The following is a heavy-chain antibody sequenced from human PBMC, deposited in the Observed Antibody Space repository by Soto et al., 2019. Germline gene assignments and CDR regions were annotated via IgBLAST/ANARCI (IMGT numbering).Heavy chain of an antibody. Sequence: SETLSLTCTVSGGSISSYYWSWIRQPPGKGLEWIGYIYYSGSTNYNPSLKSRVTISVDTSKNQFSLKLSSVTAADTAVYYCARSPLRAGSSHHYMDVWGKGTTVTVSS. D-gene: IGHD6-13*01. CDR2: IYYSGST. CDR3: ARSPLRAGSSHHYMDV. V-gene: IGHV4-59*08. CDR1: GGSISSYY. J-gene: IGHJ6*03.